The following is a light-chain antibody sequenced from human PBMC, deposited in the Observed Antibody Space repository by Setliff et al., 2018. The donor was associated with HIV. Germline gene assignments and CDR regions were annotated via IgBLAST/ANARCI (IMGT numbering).Light chain of an antibody. Sequence: QSVLAQPPSVSGAPGQRVTISCTGSSSNIGAGYDVHWYQQLPGTAPKLLIYGSFNRPSGVPDRFSGSKSGTSASLAITGLQAEDEADYYCQSYDSSLSGFYVFGTGTKVTV. CDR2: GSF. CDR3: QSYDSSLSGFYV. CDR1: SSNIGAGYD. J-gene: IGLJ1*01. V-gene: IGLV1-40*01.